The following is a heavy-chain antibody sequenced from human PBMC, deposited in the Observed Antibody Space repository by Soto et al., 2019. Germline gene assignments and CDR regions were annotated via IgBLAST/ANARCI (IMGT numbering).Heavy chain of an antibody. J-gene: IGHJ6*02. V-gene: IGHV4-61*01. CDR1: GDSSVSSSSYY. Sequence: SETLSLTCTVSGDSSVSSSSYYWGWIRQPPGKGLEWIGYIYYSGSTNYNPSLKSRVTISVDTSKNQFSLKLSSVTAADTAVYYCARVGYSYGYPYYYYGMDVWGQGTTVTVSS. D-gene: IGHD5-18*01. CDR3: ARVGYSYGYPYYYYGMDV. CDR2: IYYSGST.